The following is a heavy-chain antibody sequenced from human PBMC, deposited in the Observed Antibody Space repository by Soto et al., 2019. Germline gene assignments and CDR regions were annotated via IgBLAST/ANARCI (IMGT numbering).Heavy chain of an antibody. Sequence: PSETLSLTCIVSGGSISSGGYYWSWIRQHPGKGLEWIGYIYYSGSTYYDPSLKSRVTISVDTSKNQFSLKLSSVTAADTAVYYCARSSQSTVTTFAYWGQGTLVTVSS. CDR1: GGSISSGGYY. D-gene: IGHD4-17*01. J-gene: IGHJ4*02. V-gene: IGHV4-31*03. CDR3: ARSSQSTVTTFAY. CDR2: IYYSGST.